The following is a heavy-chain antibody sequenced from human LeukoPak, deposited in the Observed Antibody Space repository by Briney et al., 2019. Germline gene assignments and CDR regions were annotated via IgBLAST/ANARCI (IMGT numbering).Heavy chain of an antibody. J-gene: IGHJ4*02. Sequence: ASVKVSCKASGGTFSSYTISGVRQAPGQGLEWMGRIIPILGIANYAQKFQGRVTITADKSTSTAYMELSSLRSEDTAVYYCASSLGDCSGGSCYQSWGQGTLVTVSS. CDR2: IIPILGIA. V-gene: IGHV1-69*02. D-gene: IGHD2-15*01. CDR1: GGTFSSYT. CDR3: ASSLGDCSGGSCYQS.